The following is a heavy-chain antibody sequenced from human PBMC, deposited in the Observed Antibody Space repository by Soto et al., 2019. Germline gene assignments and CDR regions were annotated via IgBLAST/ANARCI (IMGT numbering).Heavy chain of an antibody. Sequence: EVQLLESGGGLVQPGGSLRLSCAASGFTFSAYAMGWVRQAPGKGLEWGSTIHGGGGATHYADSVKCRFTISRDDSKNTLYAQLNILRAEDTAVYYCAKFEGHPLEYWYLDFWGRGTLVTVSS. J-gene: IGHJ2*01. CDR1: GFTFSAYA. V-gene: IGHV3-23*01. CDR2: IHGGGGAT. D-gene: IGHD1-1*01. CDR3: AKFEGHPLEYWYLDF.